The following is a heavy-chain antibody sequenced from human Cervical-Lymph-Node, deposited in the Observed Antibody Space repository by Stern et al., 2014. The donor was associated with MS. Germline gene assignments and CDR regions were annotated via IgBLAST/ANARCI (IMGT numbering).Heavy chain of an antibody. CDR2: IYPGDSDT. CDR1: GNNLSNYW. J-gene: IGHJ2*01. CDR3: ARQGVGFRGGQYHFDV. Sequence: EVQLVESGAEVKKPGQSLKISCKGSGNNLSNYWIAWGRQMPGKGLEWMGIIYPGDSDTRYSPSFQGQVTISADKSITTAYLQWSSLKASDTAMYYCARQGVGFRGGQYHFDVWGRGTLVTVYS. D-gene: IGHD3-10*01. V-gene: IGHV5-51*01.